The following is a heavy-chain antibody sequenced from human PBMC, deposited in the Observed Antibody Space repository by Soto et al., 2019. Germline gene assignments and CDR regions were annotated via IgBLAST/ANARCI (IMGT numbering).Heavy chain of an antibody. CDR2: IYHSGST. CDR1: GGSISSGGYS. CDR3: ARAMTTVTTIDY. V-gene: IGHV4-30-2*01. J-gene: IGHJ4*02. D-gene: IGHD4-17*01. Sequence: PSETLSRTCAVSGGSISSGGYSWSWIRQPPGKGLEWIGYIYHSGSTYYNPSLKSRVTISVDRSKNQFSLKLSSVTAADTAVYYCARAMTTVTTIDYWGQGTLVTVSS.